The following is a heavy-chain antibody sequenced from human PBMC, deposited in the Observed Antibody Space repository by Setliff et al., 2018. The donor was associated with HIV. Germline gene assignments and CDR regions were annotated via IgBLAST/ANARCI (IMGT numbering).Heavy chain of an antibody. V-gene: IGHV4-39*01. CDR1: GGSIRSSSSY. CDR3: ARHPQDSGYDRPV. CDR2: IYYSGNT. J-gene: IGHJ4*02. D-gene: IGHD5-12*01. Sequence: SETLSLTCTVSGGSIRSSSSYWGWIRQHPGKGLEWIGSIYYSGNTHYNPSLESRVTISIDTTNNQFSLNLNSLTAADTAVYYCARHPQDSGYDRPVWGQGTLVTVSS.